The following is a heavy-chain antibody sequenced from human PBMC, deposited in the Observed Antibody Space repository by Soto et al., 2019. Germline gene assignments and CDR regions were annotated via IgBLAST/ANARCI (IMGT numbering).Heavy chain of an antibody. V-gene: IGHV4-30-4*01. Sequence: SETLSLTCSVSGGSVASVNHYWSWIRQPPGKGLEWIGYIYNGGHTFYNPSLKSRVKILVDKYRNQYSLRLSSVTAADTAVYFCATSEYSSLSINWVDPWGQGALVTVSS. CDR3: ATSEYSSLSINWVDP. CDR2: IYNGGHT. CDR1: GGSVASVNHY. D-gene: IGHD6-6*01. J-gene: IGHJ5*01.